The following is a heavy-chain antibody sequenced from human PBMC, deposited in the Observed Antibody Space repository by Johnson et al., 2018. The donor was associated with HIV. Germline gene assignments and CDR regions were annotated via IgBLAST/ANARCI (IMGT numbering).Heavy chain of an antibody. Sequence: QMLLVESGGGVVQPGRSLRLSCAASGFTFSSYSMHWVRQAPGKGLEWVSVISSGGGNKYYADSVKGRFTISRDNSQNTLYLQMTRLRDEDTAVYYCARALEVGATTANEAFDIWGQGTMVTVSS. CDR1: GFTFSSYS. CDR3: ARALEVGATTANEAFDI. V-gene: IGHV3-30-3*01. J-gene: IGHJ3*02. D-gene: IGHD1-26*01. CDR2: ISSGGGNK.